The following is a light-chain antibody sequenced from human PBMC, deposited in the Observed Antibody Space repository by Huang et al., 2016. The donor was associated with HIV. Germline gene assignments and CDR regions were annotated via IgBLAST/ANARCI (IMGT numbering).Light chain of an antibody. V-gene: IGKV3-15*01. CDR1: QTVGTD. Sequence: ILMTQSPVTLSVSPGERATLSCRASQTVGTDLAWFQQKPGQSPRLLIYDASTRATGVPAYFSGSGSGTEFTLTINSLQSEDFAVYYCQQYNDRRTFGGGTKVEIK. J-gene: IGKJ4*01. CDR2: DAS. CDR3: QQYNDRRT.